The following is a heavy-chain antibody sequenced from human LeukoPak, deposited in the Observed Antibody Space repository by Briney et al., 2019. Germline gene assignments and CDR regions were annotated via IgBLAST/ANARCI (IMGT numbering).Heavy chain of an antibody. CDR3: ARDPYSGSYCFDY. CDR2: IYYSGST. CDR1: GGSISSGDYY. D-gene: IGHD1-26*01. Sequence: SETLSLTGTVSGGSISSGDYYWSWIRQPPGKGLEWIGYIYYSGSTYYNPSLKSRVTISVDTSKNQFSLKLSSVTAADTAVYYCARDPYSGSYCFDYWGQGTLVTVSS. J-gene: IGHJ4*02. V-gene: IGHV4-30-4*01.